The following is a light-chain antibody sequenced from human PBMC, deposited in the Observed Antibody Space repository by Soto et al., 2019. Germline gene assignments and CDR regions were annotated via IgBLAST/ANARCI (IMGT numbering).Light chain of an antibody. CDR3: QQYNNWPIT. J-gene: IGKJ1*01. V-gene: IGKV3-15*01. CDR2: GAS. CDR1: QSVSSN. Sequence: EIVMTQSPATLSVSPGERATLSCRASQSVSSNLAWYQQKPVQAPRLLIYGASTRATGIPARFSGSGSGTEFTLTISSLQSEDFEVYYCQQYNNWPITFGQGTKVDIK.